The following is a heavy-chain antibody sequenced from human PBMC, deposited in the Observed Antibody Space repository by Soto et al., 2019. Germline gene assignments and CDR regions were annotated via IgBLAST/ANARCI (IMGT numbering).Heavy chain of an antibody. CDR1: GYTFTSYG. Sequence: QVQLVQSGAEVKKPGASVKVSCKASGYTFTSYGISWVRQAPGQGLEWMGWISAYNGNTNYAQKLQGRVTMTTDTSTSTAYMELRSLRSDDTAVYYCARDRFPLRRGVVAATPLWFDPWGQGTLVTVSS. J-gene: IGHJ5*02. D-gene: IGHD2-15*01. CDR2: ISAYNGNT. V-gene: IGHV1-18*01. CDR3: ARDRFPLRRGVVAATPLWFDP.